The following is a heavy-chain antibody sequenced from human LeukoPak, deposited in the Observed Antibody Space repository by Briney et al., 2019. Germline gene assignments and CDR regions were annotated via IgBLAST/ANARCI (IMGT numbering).Heavy chain of an antibody. CDR1: GFTFSLYS. CDR3: ARDPGLSGYYFDF. V-gene: IGHV3-48*01. CDR2: ISSSSTTI. Sequence: PGGSLRLSCAASGFTFSLYSMNWVRQAPGKGLEWVSYISSSSTTISYADSVKGRFTISRDNAKKSLYLPMNSLRAEDTAVYYCARDPGLSGYYFDFWGQGTLVTVSS. J-gene: IGHJ4*02. D-gene: IGHD3-22*01.